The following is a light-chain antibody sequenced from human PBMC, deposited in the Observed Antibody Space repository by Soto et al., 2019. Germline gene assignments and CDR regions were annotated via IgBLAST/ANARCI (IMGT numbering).Light chain of an antibody. V-gene: IGLV2-8*01. CDR2: EVN. J-gene: IGLJ1*01. CDR3: SSHGGNSPYV. CDR1: TSDIGGYNY. Sequence: QSVLTQPPSASGSPGQSVAISCTGATSDIGGYNYVSWYQQHPGKAPKLIIHEVNKRPSGVPDRFSGSKSGNTASLTVSGLQAEDEADYCCSSHGGNSPYVFGTGTKLTVL.